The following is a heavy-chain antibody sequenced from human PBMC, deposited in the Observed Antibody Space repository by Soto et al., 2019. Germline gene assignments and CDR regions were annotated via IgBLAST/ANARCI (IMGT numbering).Heavy chain of an antibody. V-gene: IGHV3-11*03. J-gene: IGHJ4*02. CDR1: GVNFSDLY. CDR2: ISGSNTYT. CDR3: AKRATGTYFDY. D-gene: IGHD1-1*01. Sequence: PGGSLRLSCRAFGVNFSDLYMSWIRQAPGKGLEWLSSISGSNTYTDYADSVKGRFTISRDNSKNTLYLQMNSLRAEDTAVYYCAKRATGTYFDYWGQGTLVTVSS.